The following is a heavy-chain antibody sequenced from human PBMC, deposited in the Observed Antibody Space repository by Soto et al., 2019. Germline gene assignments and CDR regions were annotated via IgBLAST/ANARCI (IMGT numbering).Heavy chain of an antibody. CDR3: ARGRDGDY. Sequence: QVHRVQSGAEVKKPGASVKVSCKASGYTFTSYGITWVRQAPGQGLEWMGWISAHHGNTDYAQKLQGRVIVTRDTSTSTAYMELRSLISDDTAVYYCARGRDGDYWGQGALVTVSS. V-gene: IGHV1-18*01. D-gene: IGHD6-6*01. J-gene: IGHJ4*02. CDR1: GYTFTSYG. CDR2: ISAHHGNT.